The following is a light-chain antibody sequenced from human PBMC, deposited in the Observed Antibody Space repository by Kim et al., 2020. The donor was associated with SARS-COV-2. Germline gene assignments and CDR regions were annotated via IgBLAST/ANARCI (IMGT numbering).Light chain of an antibody. J-gene: IGKJ2*01. CDR3: QHYSRFPYA. V-gene: IGKV1-5*03. Sequence: SASVGDRVTSTCRASENIGTWLAWYQPKTGRATSLLIYLASTLESGVPSRFSGTGSGTEFSLSITSLQPDDFATYYCQHYSRFPYAFGQETKLEI. CDR2: LAS. CDR1: ENIGTW.